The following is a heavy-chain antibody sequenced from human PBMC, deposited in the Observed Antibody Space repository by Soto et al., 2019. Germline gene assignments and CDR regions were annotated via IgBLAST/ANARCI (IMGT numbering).Heavy chain of an antibody. J-gene: IGHJ6*02. D-gene: IGHD2-15*01. V-gene: IGHV1-69*13. CDR3: ARNLTYRLVYNYGMDV. CDR1: GGTFSSYA. Sequence: SVNVSCKASGGTFSSYAISWVRQAPGPGLEWMGGIIPICGTANYAQKFQGRVAITADESTSTAYRELSSLRSEDRAVYYFARNLTYRLVYNYGMDVWGQGTTVTVSS. CDR2: IIPICGTA.